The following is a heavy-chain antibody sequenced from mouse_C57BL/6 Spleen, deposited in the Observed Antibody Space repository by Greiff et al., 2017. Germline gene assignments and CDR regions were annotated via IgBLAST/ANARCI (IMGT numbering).Heavy chain of an antibody. V-gene: IGHV1-53*01. CDR2: INPSNGGT. J-gene: IGHJ3*01. Sequence: QVQLQQPGTELVKPGASVKLSCKASGYNFTSYWMHWVKQRPGQGLEWSGNINPSNGGTNYNTKFKSKATLTVDKSSSTAYLQLISLTSDDSAVYYCAIDGYTRFAYWGQGTLVTVSA. CDR1: GYNFTSYW. CDR3: AIDGYTRFAY. D-gene: IGHD2-3*01.